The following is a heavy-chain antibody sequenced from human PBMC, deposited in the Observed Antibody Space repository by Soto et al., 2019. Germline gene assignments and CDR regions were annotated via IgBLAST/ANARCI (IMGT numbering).Heavy chain of an antibody. D-gene: IGHD2-2*01. CDR3: ARSLYCSSTSCRWFDP. Sequence: ASVNGSWKGSGYTFTSYCMSWVRQAPGQGLEWMGWISAYNGNTNYAQKLQGRVTMTTDTSTSTAYMELRSLRSDDTAVYYCARSLYCSSTSCRWFDPWGQGTLVTVSS. V-gene: IGHV1-18*04. CDR2: ISAYNGNT. J-gene: IGHJ5*02. CDR1: GYTFTSYC.